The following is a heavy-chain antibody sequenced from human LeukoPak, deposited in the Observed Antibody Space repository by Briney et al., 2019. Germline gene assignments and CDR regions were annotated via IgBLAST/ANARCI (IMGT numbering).Heavy chain of an antibody. J-gene: IGHJ4*02. V-gene: IGHV3-21*01. D-gene: IGHD6-13*01. CDR1: GLTFSSYS. Sequence: GGSLRLSCAASGLTFSSYSMSCVRQAPGKGLELVSAISTKSTPTYYADSVKGRFTISRDNARNPLYLQMNSLRAADTAVSYCARGGYGSCDYWGQGTLVSVSS. CDR2: ISTKSTPT. CDR3: ARGGYGSCDY.